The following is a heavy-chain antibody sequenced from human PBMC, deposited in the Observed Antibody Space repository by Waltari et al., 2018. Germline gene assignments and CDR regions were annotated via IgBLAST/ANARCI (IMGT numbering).Heavy chain of an antibody. CDR2: INHSGST. CDR3: ARGAAKFFVRRWLQFDY. D-gene: IGHD2-15*01. V-gene: IGHV4-34*01. J-gene: IGHJ4*02. CDR1: GGSFSGYY. Sequence: VQLQPWGAGLLKPSETLSLTCAVYGGSFSGYYWSWIRQPPGKGLEWIGEINHSGSTNYNPSLKSRVTISVDTSKNQCSLKLSSVTAADTAVYYCARGAAKFFVRRWLQFDYWGQGTLVTVSS.